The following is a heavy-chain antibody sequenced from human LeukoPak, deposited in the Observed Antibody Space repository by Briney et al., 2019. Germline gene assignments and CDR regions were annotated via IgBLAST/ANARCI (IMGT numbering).Heavy chain of an antibody. Sequence: ASVKVSCKASGYTFTSYYMHWVRQAPRQGLEWMGIINPSGGSTSYAQKFQGRVTMTRDTSTSTVYMELSSLRSEDTAVYYCARDSDCSGGSCYRWFDPWGQGTLVTVSS. CDR2: INPSGGST. J-gene: IGHJ5*02. CDR3: ARDSDCSGGSCYRWFDP. D-gene: IGHD2-15*01. CDR1: GYTFTSYY. V-gene: IGHV1-46*01.